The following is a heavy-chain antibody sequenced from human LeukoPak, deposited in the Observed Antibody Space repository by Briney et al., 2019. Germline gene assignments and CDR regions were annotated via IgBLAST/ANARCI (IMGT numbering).Heavy chain of an antibody. V-gene: IGHV1-46*01. D-gene: IGHD6-19*01. CDR3: GRDGGSGGTPGGN. Sequence: ASVKVSCKASGYTFTSYYMHWVRQAPGQGLEWMGIINPSGGSTSYAQKFQGRVTMTRDTSTSTVYMELSSLRSEDTAVYYCGRDGGSGGTPGGNWGQGTLVTVSS. CDR1: GYTFTSYY. J-gene: IGHJ4*02. CDR2: INPSGGST.